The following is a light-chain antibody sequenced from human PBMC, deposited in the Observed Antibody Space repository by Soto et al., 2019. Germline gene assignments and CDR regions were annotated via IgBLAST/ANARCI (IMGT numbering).Light chain of an antibody. CDR1: QIVSSN. Sequence: EIVMTQSPATLSVSPGERATLSCRASQIVSSNLAWYQKKPGQAPRLLIYGASTRATGIPARFSGSGSGTEFTLTISSLQSEDFAVYYCQQYNNWWTFGQGTKVEIK. J-gene: IGKJ1*01. CDR2: GAS. CDR3: QQYNNWWT. V-gene: IGKV3-15*01.